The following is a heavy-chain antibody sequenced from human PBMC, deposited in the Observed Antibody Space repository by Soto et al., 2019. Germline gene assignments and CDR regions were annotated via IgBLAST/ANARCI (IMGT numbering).Heavy chain of an antibody. CDR1: GFTFNSYA. Sequence: GSLRLSCAASGFTFNSYAMSWVRQAPGKGLEWVSLISGNGGTTNYADSVKGRFTISRDNSKKKLYLQMDSLRAEDTAVYYCAKGKSHTLFGVDTLFDYWGRGTLVTVSS. D-gene: IGHD3-3*01. V-gene: IGHV3-23*01. CDR3: AKGKSHTLFGVDTLFDY. CDR2: ISGNGGTT. J-gene: IGHJ4*02.